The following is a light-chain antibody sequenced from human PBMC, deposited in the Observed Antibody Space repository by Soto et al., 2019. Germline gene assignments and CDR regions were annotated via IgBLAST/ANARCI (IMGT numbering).Light chain of an antibody. J-gene: IGLJ3*02. Sequence: QSVLTQPRSVSGSPGQAVTISCTGTNSDVGNYNFVSWYQHHPGKAPKLMIYDVTKRPSGVPDRLSGSKSGNTASLTISGLQPEDEADYYCCTYAGSFHQFGGGTKLTVL. CDR1: NSDVGNYNF. CDR2: DVT. V-gene: IGLV2-11*01. CDR3: CTYAGSFHQ.